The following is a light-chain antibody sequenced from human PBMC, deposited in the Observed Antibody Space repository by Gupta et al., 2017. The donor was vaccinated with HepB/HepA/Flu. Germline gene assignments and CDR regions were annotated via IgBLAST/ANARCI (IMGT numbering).Light chain of an antibody. CDR2: WGS. CDR3: KHDLPTIT. V-gene: IGKV2-28*01. Sequence: DIVMTQYPLSLPVTPGEPASISCRSSQSLLHNNGYNYLDWYLQKPGQSPQLMIYWGSQRAYGAPDRFSGSGEDKDFTLKSSRGEAEDGGVYYDKHDLPTITFGQGTQLEIK. J-gene: IGKJ5*01. CDR1: QSLLHNNGYNY.